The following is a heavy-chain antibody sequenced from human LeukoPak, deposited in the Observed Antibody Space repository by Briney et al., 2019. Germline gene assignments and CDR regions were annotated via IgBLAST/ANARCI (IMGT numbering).Heavy chain of an antibody. J-gene: IGHJ4*02. Sequence: SETLSLTCIVSGYSITSGYYWGWSRQPPGKELEWIGSIYHSGSSFYNPSLKSRVTLSVDTSKNQFSLKLSSLTAADTAVYYCARVGGSYYSDYWGQGTLVTVSS. V-gene: IGHV4-38-2*02. CDR1: GYSITSGYY. CDR2: IYHSGSS. D-gene: IGHD1-26*01. CDR3: ARVGGSYYSDY.